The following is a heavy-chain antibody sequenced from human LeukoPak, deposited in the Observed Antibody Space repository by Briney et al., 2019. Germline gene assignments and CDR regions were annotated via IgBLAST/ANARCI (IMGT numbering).Heavy chain of an antibody. Sequence: ASVKVSCKASGGTFSSYAISWVRQAPGQGLEWMGRIIPILGIANYAQKFQGRVTMTRDMSTSTVYMELSSLTSEDTAVYYCAKVRGGYSWGQGTLVTVSS. J-gene: IGHJ5*02. CDR1: GGTFSSYA. CDR3: AKVRGGYS. V-gene: IGHV1-69*04. D-gene: IGHD2-21*01. CDR2: IIPILGIA.